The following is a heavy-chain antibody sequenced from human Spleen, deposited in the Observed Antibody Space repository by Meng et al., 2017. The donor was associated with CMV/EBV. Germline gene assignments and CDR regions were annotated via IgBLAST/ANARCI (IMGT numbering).Heavy chain of an antibody. CDR1: GFTFSSYS. J-gene: IGHJ4*02. CDR3: SRHWFSAYDYYSDY. D-gene: IGHD5-12*01. Sequence: GESLKISCAASGFTFSSYSMNWVRQTPGKGLEWVGFIRSKVYGGTAEYAASVKGRFSVSRDDSKRIAYLQMNRLKTEDTAVYYCSRHWFSAYDYYSDYWGRGTLVTVSS. CDR2: IRSKVYGGTA. V-gene: IGHV3-49*04.